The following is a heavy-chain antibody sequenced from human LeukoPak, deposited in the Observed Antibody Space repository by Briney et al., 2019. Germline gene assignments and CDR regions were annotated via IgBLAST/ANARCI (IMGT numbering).Heavy chain of an antibody. J-gene: IGHJ4*02. V-gene: IGHV4-39*01. D-gene: IGHD2-2*02. Sequence: SSETLSLTCTVSGGTISDSNYYWGWIRQPPGKGLEWIGSIYYSGSTYYNPSLKSRVTISVDTSKNQFSLKLSSVTAADTAGYYCARHWAYLGYCSSTSCHTFDYWGQGTLVTVSS. CDR3: ARHWAYLGYCSSTSCHTFDY. CDR1: GGTISDSNYY. CDR2: IYYSGST.